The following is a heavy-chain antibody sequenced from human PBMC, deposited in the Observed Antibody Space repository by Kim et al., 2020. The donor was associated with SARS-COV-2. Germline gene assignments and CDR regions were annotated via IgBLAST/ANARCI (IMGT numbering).Heavy chain of an antibody. CDR1: GGSFSGYY. V-gene: IGHV4-34*01. CDR2: INHSGST. J-gene: IGHJ6*02. CDR3: ASNSVTTVYYYYGMDV. D-gene: IGHD4-17*01. Sequence: SETLSLTCAVYGGSFSGYYWSWIRQPPGNGLEWIGEINHSGSTNYNPSLKSRVTISVDTSKNQFSLKLSSVTAADTAVYYCASNSVTTVYYYYGMDVWGQGTTVTVSS.